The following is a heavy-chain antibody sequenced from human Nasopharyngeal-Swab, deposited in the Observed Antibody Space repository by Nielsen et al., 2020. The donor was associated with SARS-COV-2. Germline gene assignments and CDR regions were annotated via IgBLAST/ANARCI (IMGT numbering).Heavy chain of an antibody. V-gene: IGHV4-31*03. CDR3: ARAGDFWSGWSANYYVDV. CDR1: GGSISSGGYY. Sequence: SETLSLTCTVSGGSISSGGYYWSWIRQHPGKGLEWIGYIYYSGSTYYNPSLKSRVTISVDTSKNQFSLKLSSVTAADTAVYYYARAGDFWSGWSANYYVDVWGKGTTVTVSS. J-gene: IGHJ6*03. CDR2: IYYSGST. D-gene: IGHD3-3*01.